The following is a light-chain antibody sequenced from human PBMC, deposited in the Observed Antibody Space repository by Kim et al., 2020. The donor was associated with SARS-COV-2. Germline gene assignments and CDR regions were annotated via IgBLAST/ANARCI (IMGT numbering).Light chain of an antibody. CDR1: SSDVGGYNY. CDR2: EVT. CDR3: SSYAGSNNLV. V-gene: IGLV2-8*01. Sequence: GHAFATSCTGTSSDVGGYNYVSWYQQHPGKAPKLMIYEVTMRPSGVPDRFSGSKSGNTASLTVSGLQAEDEADYYCSSYAGSNNLVFGGGTQLTVL. J-gene: IGLJ2*01.